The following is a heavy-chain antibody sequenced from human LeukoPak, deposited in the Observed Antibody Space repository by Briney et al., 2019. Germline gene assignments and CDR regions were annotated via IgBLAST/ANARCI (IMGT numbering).Heavy chain of an antibody. CDR1: GGTFSSYA. D-gene: IGHD6-13*01. CDR2: IIPIFGTA. V-gene: IGHV1-69*01. CDR3: ARLDSSSWYSRSDWFDP. J-gene: IGHJ5*02. Sequence: ASVKVSCKASGGTFSSYAISWVRQAPGQGLEWMGGIIPIFGTANYAQKFQGRVTITADESTSTAYMELSSLRSEDTAVYYCARLDSSSWYSRSDWFDPWGQGTLVTVSS.